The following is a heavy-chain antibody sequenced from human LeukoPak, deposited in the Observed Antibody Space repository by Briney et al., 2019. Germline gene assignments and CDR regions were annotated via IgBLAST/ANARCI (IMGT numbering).Heavy chain of an antibody. CDR3: AKVGYSSGWYRGYFDY. J-gene: IGHJ4*02. Sequence: QPGGSLRLSCAASGFTFSSYAMSWVRQAPGKGLEWVSAISGSGGSTYYADSVKGRFTISRDNSKNTLYLQMNSLRAEDTAVYYCAKVGYSSGWYRGYFDYWGQGTLVTVSS. D-gene: IGHD6-19*01. CDR1: GFTFSSYA. V-gene: IGHV3-23*01. CDR2: ISGSGGST.